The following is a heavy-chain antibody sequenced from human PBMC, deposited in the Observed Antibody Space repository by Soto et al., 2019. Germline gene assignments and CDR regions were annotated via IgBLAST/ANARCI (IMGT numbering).Heavy chain of an antibody. D-gene: IGHD3-16*02. V-gene: IGHV3-33*01. CDR2: IWYDGSNK. J-gene: IGHJ4*02. CDR1: GFTFSSYG. CDR3: ARETRGGYHDY. Sequence: QVQLVESGGGVVQPGRSLRLSCAASGFTFSSYGMHWVRQAPGKGLEWVAVIWYDGSNKYYADSVKGRFTISRDNSKNTLYLQMSSLSAEDTAVYHCARETRGGYHDYWGQGTLVTVSA.